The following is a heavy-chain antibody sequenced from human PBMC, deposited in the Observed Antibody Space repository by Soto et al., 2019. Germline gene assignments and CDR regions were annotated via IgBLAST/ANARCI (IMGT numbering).Heavy chain of an antibody. D-gene: IGHD5-12*01. CDR1: GGSISSGGYS. V-gene: IGHV4-30-2*01. J-gene: IGHJ4*02. Sequence: SETLSLTCAVSGGSISSGGYSWSWIRQPPGKGLEWIGYIYHSGSTYYNPSLKSRVIISVDRSKNQFSLKLSSVTAADTAVYYCARSHIVPRLFMYPYDYWGQGTLVTVS. CDR2: IYHSGST. CDR3: ARSHIVPRLFMYPYDY.